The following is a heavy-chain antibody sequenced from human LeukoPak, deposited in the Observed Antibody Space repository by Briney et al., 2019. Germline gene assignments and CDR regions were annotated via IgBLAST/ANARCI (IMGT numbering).Heavy chain of an antibody. CDR2: IKQDGSEK. CDR1: GFTFSSYA. V-gene: IGHV3-7*01. J-gene: IGHJ6*02. D-gene: IGHD3-3*01. CDR3: ARGRDYDFWSGYYLYYYGMDV. Sequence: PGGSLRLSCAASGFTFSSYAMSWVRQAPGKGLEWVANIKQDGSEKYYVDSVKGRFTISRDNAKNSLYLQMNSLRAEDTAVYYCARGRDYDFWSGYYLYYYGMDVWGQGTTVTVSS.